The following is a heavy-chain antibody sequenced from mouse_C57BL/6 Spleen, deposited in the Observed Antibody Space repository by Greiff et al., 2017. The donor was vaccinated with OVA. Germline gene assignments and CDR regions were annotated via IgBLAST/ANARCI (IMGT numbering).Heavy chain of an antibody. Sequence: QVQLQQPGAELVKPGASVKLSCKASGYTFTSYWMHRVKQRPGQGLEWIGMIHPNSGSTNYNEKFKRKATLTVDKSSSTAYMQLSRLTSEDSAVYYCAKEGTGTLFDYWGQGTTLTVSS. CDR1: GYTFTSYW. D-gene: IGHD4-1*01. V-gene: IGHV1-64*01. CDR2: IHPNSGST. J-gene: IGHJ2*01. CDR3: AKEGTGTLFDY.